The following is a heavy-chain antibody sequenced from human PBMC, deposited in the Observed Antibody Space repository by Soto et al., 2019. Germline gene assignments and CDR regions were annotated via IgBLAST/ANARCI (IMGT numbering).Heavy chain of an antibody. D-gene: IGHD2-15*01. CDR1: GFTFSSYD. Sequence: GGSLRLSCAASGFTFSSYDMHWVRQATGKGLEWVSAIGTAGDTYYPGSVKGRFTISRENAKNSLYLQMNSLRAEDTAMYYCARGLGRHYYYYGMDVWGQGTTVTVS. J-gene: IGHJ6*02. CDR3: ARGLGRHYYYYGMDV. V-gene: IGHV3-13*01. CDR2: IGTAGDT.